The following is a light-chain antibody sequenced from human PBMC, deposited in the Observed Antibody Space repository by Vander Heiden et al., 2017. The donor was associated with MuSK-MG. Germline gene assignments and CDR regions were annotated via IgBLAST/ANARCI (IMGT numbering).Light chain of an antibody. CDR1: QSISSY. J-gene: IGKJ4*01. CDR2: AAS. Sequence: DIQMTQSPSSLSASVGDRVTITCRASQSISSYLNWYQQKPGKAPKLLIYAASSLQSGVPSRFSGSGSGTDFTLTIISLQPEDFATYYCQQSNSTPHTFGGWTKVEIK. V-gene: IGKV1-39*01. CDR3: QQSNSTPHT.